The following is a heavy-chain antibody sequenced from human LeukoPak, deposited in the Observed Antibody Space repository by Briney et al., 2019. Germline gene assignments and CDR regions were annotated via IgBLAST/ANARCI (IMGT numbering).Heavy chain of an antibody. CDR3: ARLMGDRAIYDY. CDR2: INPGGSET. D-gene: IGHD1-26*01. J-gene: IGHJ4*02. CDR1: GFAFRTYW. V-gene: IGHV3-7*01. Sequence: PGGSLRLSCAASGFAFRTYWMSWLRQAPGKGLEWVASINPGGSETYYVESLTGRFPISTDNAMTTFFLQMNSLRADDTAVYYYARLMGDRAIYDYCGQGALVTVSS.